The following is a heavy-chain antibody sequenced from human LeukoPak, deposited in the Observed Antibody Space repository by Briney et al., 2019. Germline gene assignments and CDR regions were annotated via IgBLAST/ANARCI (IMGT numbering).Heavy chain of an antibody. V-gene: IGHV4-31*03. D-gene: IGHD3-16*02. J-gene: IGHJ4*02. CDR1: GGSITSGGLY. CDR3: ARASHLGDLSSGY. CDR2: ISYSGTT. Sequence: PSETLSLTCTVSGGSITSGGLYWSWIRQHPGKGLEWIGYISYSGTTYYNPSLKSRVSISLGTSKNQFSLQLSSVTATDTAVYYCARASHLGDLSSGYWGQGTLVTVSS.